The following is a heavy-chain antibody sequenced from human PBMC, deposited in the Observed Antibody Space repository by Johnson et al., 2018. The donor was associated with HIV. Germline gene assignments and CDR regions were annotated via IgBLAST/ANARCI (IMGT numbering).Heavy chain of an antibody. Sequence: VQLVESGGGLVQTGGSRRLSCAASGFTFSTYWMSWVRQAPGKGLEWVANIKQDGSDEYYVDSVKGRFTIYRDNTKNTLYLQMNSLRAEDTAVYYCAKDLGYSSSSRAFDIWGQGTMVTVSS. D-gene: IGHD6-6*01. CDR3: AKDLGYSSSSRAFDI. CDR2: IKQDGSDE. CDR1: GFTFSTYW. J-gene: IGHJ3*02. V-gene: IGHV3-7*05.